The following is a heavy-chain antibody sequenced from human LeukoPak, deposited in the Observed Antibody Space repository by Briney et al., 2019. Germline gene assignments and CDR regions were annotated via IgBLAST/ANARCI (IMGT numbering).Heavy chain of an antibody. CDR3: ARDSGMVEGDAFDI. CDR1: GGSISSGGYY. CDR2: IYYSGST. Sequence: PSQTLSLTCTVSGGSISSGGYYWSWIRQRPGKGLEWIGYIYYSGSTYYNPSLKSRVTISVDTSKNQFSLKLSSVTAADTAVYYCARDSGMVEGDAFDIWGQGTMVTVSS. J-gene: IGHJ3*02. V-gene: IGHV4-31*03. D-gene: IGHD2-15*01.